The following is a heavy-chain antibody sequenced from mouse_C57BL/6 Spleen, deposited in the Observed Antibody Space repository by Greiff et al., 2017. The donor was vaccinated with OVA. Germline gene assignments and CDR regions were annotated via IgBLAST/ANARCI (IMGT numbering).Heavy chain of an antibody. Sequence: EVHLVESGGGLVKPGGSLKLSCAASGFTFSSYAMSWVRQTPEKRLEWVATISDGGSYTYYPDNVKGRFTISRDNAKNNLYLQMSHLKSEDTAMYYCARAGSNYDYAMDYWGQGTSVTVSS. V-gene: IGHV5-4*01. D-gene: IGHD2-5*01. CDR1: GFTFSSYA. CDR3: ARAGSNYDYAMDY. CDR2: ISDGGSYT. J-gene: IGHJ4*01.